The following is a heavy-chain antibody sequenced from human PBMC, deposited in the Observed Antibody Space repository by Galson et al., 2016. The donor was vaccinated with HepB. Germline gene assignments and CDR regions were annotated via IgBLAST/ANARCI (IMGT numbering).Heavy chain of an antibody. Sequence: PALVKPTQTLTLTCTFSGFSLRTSGVGVGWIRQPPGKALEWLALIYWDDDKRFSPSLKSRLTIAKDTSKNEVVLTLTNMDPVDTATYYCAQIKTGANSFDYWGQGTLVTVSS. CDR1: GFSLRTSGVG. CDR2: IYWDDDK. V-gene: IGHV2-5*02. J-gene: IGHJ4*02. D-gene: IGHD7-27*01. CDR3: AQIKTGANSFDY.